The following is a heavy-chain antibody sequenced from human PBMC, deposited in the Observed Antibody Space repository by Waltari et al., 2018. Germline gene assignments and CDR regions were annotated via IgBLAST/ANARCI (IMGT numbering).Heavy chain of an antibody. CDR1: GGSISSHY. Sequence: QVQLQESGPGLVKPSETLSLTCTVSGGSISSHYWSWIRQPPGKGLDWIGYIYYSGSTNSNPSLKIRVTISVDTSKNQFSLKLSSVTAADTAVYYCARVNYSSGYYYYYFDYWGQGTLVTVSS. V-gene: IGHV4-59*11. D-gene: IGHD3-22*01. CDR3: ARVNYSSGYYYYYFDY. J-gene: IGHJ4*02. CDR2: IYYSGST.